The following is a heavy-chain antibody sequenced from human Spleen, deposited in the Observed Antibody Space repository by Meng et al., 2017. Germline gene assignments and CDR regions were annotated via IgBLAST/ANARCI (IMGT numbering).Heavy chain of an antibody. V-gene: IGHV3-23*01. J-gene: IGHJ4*02. CDR1: GFTFSSYA. CDR3: AKGICGGDRYYDY. CDR2: ISGSGGST. Sequence: GESLKISCAASGFTFSSYAMSWVRQAPGKGLEWVSAISGSGGSTYYADSVKGRFTISRDNSKNTLYLQMSSLRVEDTAVYYCAKGICGGDRYYDYWGQGTLVTVS. D-gene: IGHD2-21*02.